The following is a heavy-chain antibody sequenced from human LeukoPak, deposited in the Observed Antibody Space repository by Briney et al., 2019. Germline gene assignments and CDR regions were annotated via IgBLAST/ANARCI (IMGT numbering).Heavy chain of an antibody. CDR2: INHDGSDT. CDR1: GFTFSSHW. D-gene: IGHD6-19*01. V-gene: IGHV3-74*01. Sequence: GGSLRLSCAVSGFTFSSHWMHWVRQAPGKGLVWVSRINHDGSDTIYADSVKGRFTISRDNAKNTVYLQMNSLRAEDTAVYYCIRSNGWPDHWGLGTLVTVSS. CDR3: IRSNGWPDH. J-gene: IGHJ4*02.